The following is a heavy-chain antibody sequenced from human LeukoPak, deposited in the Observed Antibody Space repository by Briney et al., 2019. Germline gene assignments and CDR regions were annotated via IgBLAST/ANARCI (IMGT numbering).Heavy chain of an antibody. Sequence: SVKVSCKASGGTFSSYAISWVRQAPGQGLEGMGGIIHILGKANYAQKFQGRATITADKSTSTAYMELSSLRSEDTAVYYCARDSIGGYDILTGYVPAPNWFDPWGQGTLVTVSS. CDR2: IIHILGKA. CDR1: GGTFSSYA. CDR3: ARDSIGGYDILTGYVPAPNWFDP. V-gene: IGHV1-69*06. J-gene: IGHJ5*02. D-gene: IGHD3-9*01.